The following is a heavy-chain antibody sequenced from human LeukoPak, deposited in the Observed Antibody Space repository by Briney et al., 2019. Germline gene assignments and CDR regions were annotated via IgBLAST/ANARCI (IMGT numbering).Heavy chain of an antibody. D-gene: IGHD2-15*01. CDR3: ARGHDFYCSGDSCYRSFDY. V-gene: IGHV4-61*05. CDR2: IYNSGNT. Sequence: SETLSLTCTVSGGSISSSSYYWGWIRQPPGKGLEWIGYIYNSGNTNYNPSLKSRVTISVDTSKNQFSLKLSSVTAADTALYYCARGHDFYCSGDSCYRSFDYWGQGTLVTVSS. CDR1: GGSISSSSYY. J-gene: IGHJ4*02.